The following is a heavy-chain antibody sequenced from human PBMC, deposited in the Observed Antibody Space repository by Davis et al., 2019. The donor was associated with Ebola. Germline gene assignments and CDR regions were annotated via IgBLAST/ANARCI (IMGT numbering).Heavy chain of an antibody. V-gene: IGHV3-30-3*01. CDR1: GFTFSSYW. D-gene: IGHD3-22*01. CDR2: ISYDGSNK. J-gene: IGHJ4*02. Sequence: PGGSLRLSCAASGFTFSSYWMSWVRQAPGKGLEWVAVISYDGSNKYYADSVKGRFTISRDNAKNSLYLQMNSLRAEDTAVYYCARVYGGYYYEGAFDYWGQGTLVTVSS. CDR3: ARVYGGYYYEGAFDY.